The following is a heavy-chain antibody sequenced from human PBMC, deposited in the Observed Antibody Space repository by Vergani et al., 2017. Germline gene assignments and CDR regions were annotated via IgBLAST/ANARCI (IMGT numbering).Heavy chain of an antibody. J-gene: IGHJ1*01. CDR1: GFTFDDYA. CDR3: AKDHGDYAEYFQH. CDR2: ISWNSGSI. Sequence: EVQLVESGGGLVQPGRSLRLSCAASGFTFDDYAMHWVRQAPGKGLEWVSGISWNSGSIGYADSVKGRFTISRDNAKNSLYLQMNSLRAEDTALYYCAKDHGDYAEYFQHWGQGTLVTVSS. D-gene: IGHD4-17*01. V-gene: IGHV3-9*01.